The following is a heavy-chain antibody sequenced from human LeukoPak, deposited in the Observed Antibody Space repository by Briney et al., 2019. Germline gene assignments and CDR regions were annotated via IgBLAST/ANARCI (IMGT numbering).Heavy chain of an antibody. Sequence: GESLKISCKGSGYSFTSYWIGWVRQMPGKGLEWMGIIYPGDSDTRYSPSFQGQVTISADKSISTAYLQWSSLKASDTAMYYCARQRVSDTVYYYMDVWGKGTTVTVSS. CDR3: ARQRVSDTVYYYMDV. V-gene: IGHV5-51*01. CDR2: IYPGDSDT. J-gene: IGHJ6*03. CDR1: GYSFTSYW. D-gene: IGHD4-11*01.